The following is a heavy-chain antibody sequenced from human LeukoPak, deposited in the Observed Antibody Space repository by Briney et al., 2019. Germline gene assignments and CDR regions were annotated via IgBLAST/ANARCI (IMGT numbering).Heavy chain of an antibody. CDR3: ARGSRFGVVERDAFDI. J-gene: IGHJ3*02. CDR1: GFTFSRYS. D-gene: IGHD3-3*01. Sequence: PGGSLRLSCAASGFTFSRYSMNWVRQAPGKGLEWVSSISSSSSYIYYADSVKGRFTISRDNAKNSLYLQMNSLRAEDTAVYYCARGSRFGVVERDAFDIWGQGTMVTVSS. V-gene: IGHV3-21*01. CDR2: ISSSSSYI.